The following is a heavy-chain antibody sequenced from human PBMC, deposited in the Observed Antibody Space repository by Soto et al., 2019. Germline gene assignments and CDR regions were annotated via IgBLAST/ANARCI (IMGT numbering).Heavy chain of an antibody. D-gene: IGHD1-26*01. CDR3: ARDKGQWELLFYFDY. CDR1: GFTFSSYA. Sequence: PGGSLRLSCAASGFTFSSYAMHWVRQAPGKGLEWVAVISYDGSNKYYADSVKGRFTISRDNSKNTLYLQMNSLRAEDTAVYYCARDKGQWELLFYFDYWGQGTLVTVSS. J-gene: IGHJ4*02. CDR2: ISYDGSNK. V-gene: IGHV3-30-3*01.